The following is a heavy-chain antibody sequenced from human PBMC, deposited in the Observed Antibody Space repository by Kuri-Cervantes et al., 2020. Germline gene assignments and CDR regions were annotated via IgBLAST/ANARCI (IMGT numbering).Heavy chain of an antibody. J-gene: IGHJ4*02. D-gene: IGHD3-10*01. CDR3: AKGEFGGY. Sequence: GESLKISCAASGFTFSSYAMHWVRQAPGKGLEWVAVISYDGSNKYYADSVKGRFTISRDNSKNTLYLQMNSLRAEDTAVYYCAKGEFGGYWGQGTLVTVSS. V-gene: IGHV3-30*07. CDR2: ISYDGSNK. CDR1: GFTFSSYA.